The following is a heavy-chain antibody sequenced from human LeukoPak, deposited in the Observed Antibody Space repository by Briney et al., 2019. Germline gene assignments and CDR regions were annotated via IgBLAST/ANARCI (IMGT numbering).Heavy chain of an antibody. CDR1: GGSFSGYY. V-gene: IGHV4-34*01. Sequence: PSETRSLTCAVYGGSFSGYYWSWIRQPPGKGVEWIGEINHSGSTNYNPSLKSRVAISVDTSKNQFSLKLSSVTAADTAVYYCARLGDYYGSGSYYNRKNWFDPWGQGTLVTVSS. J-gene: IGHJ5*02. CDR2: INHSGST. CDR3: ARLGDYYGSGSYYNRKNWFDP. D-gene: IGHD3-10*01.